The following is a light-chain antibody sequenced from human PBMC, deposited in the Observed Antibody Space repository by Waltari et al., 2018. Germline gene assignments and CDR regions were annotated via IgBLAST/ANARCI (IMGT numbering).Light chain of an antibody. J-gene: IGKJ1*01. V-gene: IGKV1-39*01. CDR1: QSIDSY. CDR2: AAS. Sequence: DIQMTPSPSSLSAAVGDRVIITCRASQSIDSYLNRYQQKPGKAPKVLIYAASSLQTEGPSRFSGRGSGTEFTLTISSLQPEDYATYHCQQSYSTPWTFGQGTRVDIK. CDR3: QQSYSTPWT.